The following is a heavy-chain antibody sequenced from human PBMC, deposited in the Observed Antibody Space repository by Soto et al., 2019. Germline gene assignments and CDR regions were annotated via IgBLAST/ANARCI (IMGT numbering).Heavy chain of an antibody. CDR2: IWYDGDKK. D-gene: IGHD1-26*01. CDR3: ARDPGVGALYGAALDI. Sequence: GGSLRLSCAASGFNFSKYGMHWVRQPPGKGLEWVAIIWYDGDKKYYADSVKGRFTISRDNSKNTLYLQMNSLRGEDTAVYYCARDPGVGALYGAALDIWGQGTMVTVSS. CDR1: GFNFSKYG. V-gene: IGHV3-33*01. J-gene: IGHJ3*02.